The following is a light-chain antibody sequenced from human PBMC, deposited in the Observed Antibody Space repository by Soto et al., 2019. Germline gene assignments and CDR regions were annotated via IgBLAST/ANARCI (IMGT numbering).Light chain of an antibody. CDR2: SAS. V-gene: IGKV1-17*01. J-gene: IGKJ2*01. Sequence: DIQMTQSPSSLSASVGDRVTITCRASQGIRNDLGWYQQKPGKAPKLLIHSASALPSGVPSRFSGSGSGTEFTLTMSGLQPVVFATRYCPQGTFTPYTSRQASQVDSK. CDR3: PQGTFTPYT. CDR1: QGIRND.